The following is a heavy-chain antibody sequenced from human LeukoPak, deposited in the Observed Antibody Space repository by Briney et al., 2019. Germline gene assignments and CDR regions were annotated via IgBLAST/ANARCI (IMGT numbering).Heavy chain of an antibody. J-gene: IGHJ4*02. Sequence: HPGGSLRLSCAASGFTLSSYWMSWVRQAPGKGLEWVANIKRDGSEKYYVDSVKGRFTISRDNAKNSLFLQMSSLRVEDTAVYYCVRDDGAVKPCWGQGTLVTVSS. CDR1: GFTLSSYW. D-gene: IGHD6-19*01. V-gene: IGHV3-7*01. CDR2: IKRDGSEK. CDR3: VRDDGAVKPC.